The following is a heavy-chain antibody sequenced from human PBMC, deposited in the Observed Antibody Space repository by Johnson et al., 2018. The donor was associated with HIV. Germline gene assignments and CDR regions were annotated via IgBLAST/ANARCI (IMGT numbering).Heavy chain of an antibody. CDR1: GFTFSDSY. D-gene: IGHD3-22*01. Sequence: VQLVESGGGVVQPGRSLRLSCGASGFTFSDSYMNWIRQAPGKGLEWVSYISSSDSAIWYADSVKGRFTVSRDNSKNTLYLQMNSLRAEDTAVYYCAREYYYDSSGYNAFDIWGQGTMVTVSS. V-gene: IGHV3-11*04. J-gene: IGHJ3*02. CDR3: AREYYYDSSGYNAFDI. CDR2: ISSSDSAI.